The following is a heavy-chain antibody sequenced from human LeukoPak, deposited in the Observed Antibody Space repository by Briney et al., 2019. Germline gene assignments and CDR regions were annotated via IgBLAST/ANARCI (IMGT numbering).Heavy chain of an antibody. CDR2: IYYSGST. J-gene: IGHJ4*02. Sequence: PSETLSLTCTVSGGSISSSSYYWGWIRQPPGKGLEWIGSIYYSGSTYYNPSLKSRVTISVDTSKNQFSLKLSSVTAADTAVYYCARWHRYYFDYWGQGTLVTVSS. CDR1: GGSISSSSYY. CDR3: ARWHRYYFDY. V-gene: IGHV4-39*01.